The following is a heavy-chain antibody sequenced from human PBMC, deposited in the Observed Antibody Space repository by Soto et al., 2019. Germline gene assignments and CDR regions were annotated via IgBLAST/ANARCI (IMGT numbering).Heavy chain of an antibody. Sequence: GASVKVCCKASGYTFTSYYMHWVRQAPGQGLEWMGIINPSGGSTSYAQKFQGRVTMTRDTSTSTVYMELSSLRSEDTAVYYCARDTFSVTQTALYPHFDYWGQGTLVTVSS. D-gene: IGHD1-26*01. CDR2: INPSGGST. V-gene: IGHV1-46*01. CDR1: GYTFTSYY. J-gene: IGHJ4*02. CDR3: ARDTFSVTQTALYPHFDY.